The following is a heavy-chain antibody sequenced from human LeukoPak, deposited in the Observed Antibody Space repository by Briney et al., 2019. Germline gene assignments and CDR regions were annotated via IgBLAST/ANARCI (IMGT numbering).Heavy chain of an antibody. V-gene: IGHV1-2*04. CDR2: INPNSGGT. J-gene: IGHJ6*03. Sequence: GASVKVSCKASGYTFTGYYIHWVRQAPGQGLEWMGWINPNSGGTNYAQKFQGWVTMTRDTSISTAYMELRSLRSDDTAVYYCARGYCSSTSCYTGADYYYMDVWGKGTTVTVSS. CDR1: GYTFTGYY. D-gene: IGHD2-2*02. CDR3: ARGYCSSTSCYTGADYYYMDV.